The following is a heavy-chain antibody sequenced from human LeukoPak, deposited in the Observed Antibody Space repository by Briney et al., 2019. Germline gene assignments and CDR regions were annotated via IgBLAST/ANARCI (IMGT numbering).Heavy chain of an antibody. J-gene: IGHJ6*02. Sequence: SETLSLTCAVYGGSFSGYYWSWIRQPPGKGLEWIGEINHSGSTNYNPSLKSRVTISVDTSKNQFSLKLSSVTAADTAVYYCARGSSIAVAGRNYYYYYGMDVWGQGTTVTVSS. CDR2: INHSGST. CDR1: GGSFSGYY. V-gene: IGHV4-34*01. D-gene: IGHD6-19*01. CDR3: ARGSSIAVAGRNYYYYYGMDV.